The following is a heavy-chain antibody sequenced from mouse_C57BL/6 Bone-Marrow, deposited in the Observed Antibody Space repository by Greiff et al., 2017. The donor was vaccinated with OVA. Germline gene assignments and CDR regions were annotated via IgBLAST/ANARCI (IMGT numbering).Heavy chain of an antibody. Sequence: DVQLQESGPGLVKPSQSLSLTCSVTGYSITSGSYWNCLRQFPGNQLEWMGYISYGGSNNYTPSLKNRISITRDTSKNQLFLKLNSVTTEDTATYYCARLDGSSDGWYFDVWGTGTTVTVSS. V-gene: IGHV3-6*01. CDR1: GYSITSGSY. J-gene: IGHJ1*03. D-gene: IGHD1-1*01. CDR3: ARLDGSSDGWYFDV. CDR2: ISYGGSN.